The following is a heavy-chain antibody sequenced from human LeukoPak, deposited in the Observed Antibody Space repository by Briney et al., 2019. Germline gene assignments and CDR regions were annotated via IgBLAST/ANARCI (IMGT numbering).Heavy chain of an antibody. Sequence: GGSLRLSCAASGLTFSSYSMNWVRQAPGKGLEWVSYISSSSSTIYYADSVKGRFTISRDNAKNSLYLQMNSLRAEDTAVYYCASSVTTVDYWGQGTLVTVSS. J-gene: IGHJ4*02. V-gene: IGHV3-48*04. CDR3: ASSVTTVDY. CDR2: ISSSSSTI. D-gene: IGHD4-11*01. CDR1: GLTFSSYS.